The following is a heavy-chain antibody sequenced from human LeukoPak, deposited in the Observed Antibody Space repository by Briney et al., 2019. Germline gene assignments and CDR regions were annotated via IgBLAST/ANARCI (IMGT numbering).Heavy chain of an antibody. V-gene: IGHV3-15*01. CDR2: IKSKTDAGTV. J-gene: IGHJ6*02. D-gene: IGHD3-10*01. CDR3: TTERVLLWFGELLDYYYYGLDV. CDR1: GFTFSNAW. Sequence: GGSLRLSCAASGFTFSNAWMSWVRQAPGKGLEWVGRIKSKTDAGTVDYAAPVKGRFTISRDDSNNTLYLEMNSLKTEDTAVYYCTTERVLLWFGELLDYYYYGLDVWGQGTTVTVSS.